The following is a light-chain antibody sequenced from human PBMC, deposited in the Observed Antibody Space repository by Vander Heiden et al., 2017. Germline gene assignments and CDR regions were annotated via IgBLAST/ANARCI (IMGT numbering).Light chain of an antibody. V-gene: IGLV3-1*01. CDR2: QDS. Sequence: YELTQPPSVSVSPGQTASITCSGDKLGDKYACWYQQKPGQSPVLVIYQDSKRPSGIPERFSGSNSGNTATLTISGTQAMDEADYYCQAWDSSTALVFGGGTKLTVL. J-gene: IGLJ2*01. CDR1: KLGDKY. CDR3: QAWDSSTALV.